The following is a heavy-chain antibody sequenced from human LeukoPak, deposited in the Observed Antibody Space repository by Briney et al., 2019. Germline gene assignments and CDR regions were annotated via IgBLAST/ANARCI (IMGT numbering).Heavy chain of an antibody. J-gene: IGHJ5*02. CDR1: GGTFSSYA. D-gene: IGHD5-12*01. CDR3: ARDPGLRMVGFDP. Sequence: AASVKVSCKASGGTFSSYAISWARQAPGQGLEWMGGIIPIFGTANYAQKFQGRVTITADESTSTAYMELSSLRSEDTAVYYCARDPGLRMVGFDPWGQGTLVTVSS. CDR2: IIPIFGTA. V-gene: IGHV1-69*13.